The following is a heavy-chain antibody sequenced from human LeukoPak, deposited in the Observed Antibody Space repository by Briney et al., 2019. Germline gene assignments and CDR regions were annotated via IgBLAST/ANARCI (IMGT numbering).Heavy chain of an antibody. D-gene: IGHD6-19*01. Sequence: SQTLSLTCAVSGGSISSGGYSWSWIRQPPGKGLEWIGYIYHSGSTYYNPSLKSRVTISVDRSKNQFSLKLSSVTAADTAVYYCARGAGWYYYWGQGTLVTVSS. V-gene: IGHV4-30-2*01. CDR3: ARGAGWYYY. CDR2: IYHSGST. CDR1: GGSISSGGYS. J-gene: IGHJ4*02.